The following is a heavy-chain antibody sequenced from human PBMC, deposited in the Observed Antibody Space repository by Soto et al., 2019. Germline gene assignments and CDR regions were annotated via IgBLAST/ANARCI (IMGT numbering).Heavy chain of an antibody. J-gene: IGHJ6*02. V-gene: IGHV5-10-1*01. Sequence: GESLKISCKGSGYSITSYWISWVRQMPGKGLEWMGRIDPSDSYTNYSPSFQGHVTISADKSISTAYLQWSSLKASDTAMYYCARRNYYYYGMDVWGQGTTVTVSS. CDR1: GYSITSYW. CDR3: ARRNYYYYGMDV. CDR2: IDPSDSYT.